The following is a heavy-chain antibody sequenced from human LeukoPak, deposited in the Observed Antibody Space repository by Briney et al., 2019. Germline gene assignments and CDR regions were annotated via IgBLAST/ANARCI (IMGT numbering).Heavy chain of an antibody. Sequence: AGSLRLSCAASGFTFSNFAMTWVRHAPGKGLECVSVLSGGGSNTDYADSVKGPITIDRDNSKDSLSLQMNSLGAEDTAVYYCAKVVETGTTPTDYWGQGTLVTVSS. CDR3: AKVVETGTTPTDY. V-gene: IGHV3-23*01. CDR1: GFTFSNFA. D-gene: IGHD1-1*01. J-gene: IGHJ4*02. CDR2: LSGGGSNT.